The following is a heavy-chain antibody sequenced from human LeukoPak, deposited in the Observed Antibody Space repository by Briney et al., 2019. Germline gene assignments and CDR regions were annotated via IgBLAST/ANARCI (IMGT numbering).Heavy chain of an antibody. Sequence: SETLSLTCALYGGSLRVYYWSWIPRPPGEGLGWSGEITHSGRTNYNPSLRSRVTISVDTSKNQFSLKLNSLTAADTAVYYCARGNIVATILGGLHGTTAFDFWGQGILVTVSS. CDR3: ARGNIVATILGGLHGTTAFDF. J-gene: IGHJ4*02. V-gene: IGHV4-34*01. D-gene: IGHD5-12*01. CDR1: GGSLRVYY. CDR2: ITHSGRT.